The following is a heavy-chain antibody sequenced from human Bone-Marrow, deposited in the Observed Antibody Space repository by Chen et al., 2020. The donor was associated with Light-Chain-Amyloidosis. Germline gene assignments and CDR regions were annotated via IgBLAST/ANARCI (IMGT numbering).Heavy chain of an antibody. CDR1: GGTFSSYA. V-gene: IGHV1-69*01. CDR3: ARDRGIVVVPAAIRYYYYGMDV. D-gene: IGHD2-2*02. CDR2: IIPIFGTA. Sequence: QVQLVQSGAEVKKPGSSVKVSCKASGGTFSSYAISWVRQAPGQGLEWMGGIIPIFGTANYAQKFQGRVTITADESTSTAYMELSSLRSEDPAVYYCARDRGIVVVPAAIRYYYYGMDVWGQGTTVTVSS. J-gene: IGHJ6*02.